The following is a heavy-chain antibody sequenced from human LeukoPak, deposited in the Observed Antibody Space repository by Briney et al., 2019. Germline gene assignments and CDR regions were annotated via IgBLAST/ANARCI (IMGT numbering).Heavy chain of an antibody. CDR2: IYHSGST. Sequence: SGTLSLTCAVSGGSISSSNWWSWVRQPPGKGLEWIGEIYHSGSTNYNPSLKSRVTISVDTSKNQFSLKLSSVTAADTAVYYCARYSSSWAGWFDPWGQGTLVTVSS. V-gene: IGHV4-4*02. D-gene: IGHD6-13*01. CDR1: GGSISSSNW. CDR3: ARYSSSWAGWFDP. J-gene: IGHJ5*02.